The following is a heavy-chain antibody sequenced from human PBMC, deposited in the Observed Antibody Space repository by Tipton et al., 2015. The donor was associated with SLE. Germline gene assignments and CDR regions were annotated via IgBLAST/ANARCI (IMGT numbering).Heavy chain of an antibody. CDR1: GTSLSGYY. V-gene: IGHV4-34*01. Sequence: GLVKPSETLSLSCGVNGTSLSGYYWNWIRQPPGKGLEWIGEINRGGTTNYNPSLKSRLSISVDTSKNQFSLILSSMTAADTAVYYCARGVPNWFDAWRPGTLVTVSS. CDR2: INRGGTT. J-gene: IGHJ5*02. CDR3: ARGVPNWFDA.